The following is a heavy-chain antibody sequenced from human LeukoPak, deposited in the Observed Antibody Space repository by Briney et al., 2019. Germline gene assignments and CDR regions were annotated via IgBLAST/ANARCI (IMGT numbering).Heavy chain of an antibody. J-gene: IGHJ4*02. CDR2: INHSGST. CDR1: GGSFSGYY. Sequence: SETLSLTCAVYGGSFSGYYWSWIRQPPGRGLEWIGEINHSGSTNYNPSLKSRVTISVDTSKNQFSLKLSSVTAADTAVYYCARGSSGLRFLEWLGPSFDYWGQGTLVTVSS. V-gene: IGHV4-34*01. D-gene: IGHD3-3*01. CDR3: ARGSSGLRFLEWLGPSFDY.